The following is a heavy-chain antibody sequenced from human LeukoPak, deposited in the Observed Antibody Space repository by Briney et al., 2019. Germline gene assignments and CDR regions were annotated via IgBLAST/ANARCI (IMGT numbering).Heavy chain of an antibody. Sequence: WGSLRLSCAASGFTFSSYAMHWVRQAPGKGLEWVAVISYDGSNKYYADSVKGRFTISRDNSKNTLYLQMNSLRAEDTAVYYCARTPKPTMVRGPLDYWGQGTLVTVSS. CDR1: GFTFSSYA. J-gene: IGHJ4*02. CDR2: ISYDGSNK. D-gene: IGHD3-10*01. V-gene: IGHV3-30*04. CDR3: ARTPKPTMVRGPLDY.